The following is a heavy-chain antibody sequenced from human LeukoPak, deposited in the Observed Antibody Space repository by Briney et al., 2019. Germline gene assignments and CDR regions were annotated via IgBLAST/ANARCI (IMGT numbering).Heavy chain of an antibody. Sequence: SQTLSLTCTVSGGSIDSYYWSWIRQPPGKGLEWLGYIYSSGSTYYNPSLKSRVTISVDTSKKQFSLKLSSVTAADTAVYYCAREGTTHAGVDQWGQGTLVTVSS. CDR1: GGSIDSYY. V-gene: IGHV4-59*01. CDR2: IYSSGST. CDR3: AREGTTHAGVDQ. J-gene: IGHJ4*02. D-gene: IGHD1-14*01.